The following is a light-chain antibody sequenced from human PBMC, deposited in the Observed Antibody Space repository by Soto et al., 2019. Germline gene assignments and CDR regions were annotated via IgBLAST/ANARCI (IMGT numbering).Light chain of an antibody. CDR1: SSDIGAYDY. J-gene: IGLJ1*01. Sequence: ALTQPASLSGSPGQSITISCTGTSSDIGAYDYVSWFQQHPGKAPKLMISEVNNRPSGVSNRFSGSKSGNTAYLTISGLQVEDEAEYFCFPITTSSTNVFGAGTKVTVL. CDR2: EVN. CDR3: FPITTSSTNV. V-gene: IGLV2-14*01.